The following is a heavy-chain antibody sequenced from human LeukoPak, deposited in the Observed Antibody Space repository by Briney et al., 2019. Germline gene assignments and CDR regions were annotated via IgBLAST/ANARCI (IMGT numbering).Heavy chain of an antibody. V-gene: IGHV1-2*02. CDR3: ARGGWYSQPNWFDP. J-gene: IGHJ5*02. CDR2: INPNSGGT. D-gene: IGHD6-19*01. CDR1: GYTFTGYY. Sequence: ASVKVSCKASGYTFTGYYMHWVRQAPGQGLEWMGWINPNSGGTNYAQKLQGRVTMTTDTSTSTAYMELRSLRSDDTAVYYCARGGWYSQPNWFDPWGQGTLVTVSS.